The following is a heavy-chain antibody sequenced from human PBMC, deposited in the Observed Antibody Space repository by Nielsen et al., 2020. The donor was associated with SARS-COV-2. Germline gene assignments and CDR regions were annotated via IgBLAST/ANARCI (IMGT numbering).Heavy chain of an antibody. CDR1: GFTIDGYA. CDR2: ISWNSGSI. V-gene: IGHV3-9*01. CDR3: AKSSTSCCGMDV. D-gene: IGHD2-2*01. J-gene: IGHJ6*02. Sequence: SLKISCVASGFTIDGYAMHWVRQAPGKGLEWVSGISWNSGSIGYADSVKGRFTISRDNAKNSLYLQMNSLRAEDTALYYCAKSSTSCCGMDVWGQGTTVTVSS.